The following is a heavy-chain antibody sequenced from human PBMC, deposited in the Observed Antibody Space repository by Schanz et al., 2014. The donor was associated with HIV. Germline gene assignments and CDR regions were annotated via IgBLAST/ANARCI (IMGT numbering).Heavy chain of an antibody. D-gene: IGHD6-13*01. J-gene: IGHJ6*02. Sequence: QVQLVESGGGVVQPGRSLRLSCAASGFTFSSYGMHWIRQAPGKGLEWVAVIWYDGSNKYYADSVKGRFTISRDKSRNMLFLQMDSLRAEDTAVYHCARASRIAAPDSDPRRSYYSGMDVWGQGTTVTVSS. CDR2: IWYDGSNK. CDR3: ARASRIAAPDSDPRRSYYSGMDV. CDR1: GFTFSSYG. V-gene: IGHV3-33*01.